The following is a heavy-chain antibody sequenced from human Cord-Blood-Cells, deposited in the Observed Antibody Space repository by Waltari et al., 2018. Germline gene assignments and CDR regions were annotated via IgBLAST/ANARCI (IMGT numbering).Heavy chain of an antibody. D-gene: IGHD3-3*01. CDR2: INHSGST. J-gene: IGHJ6*02. V-gene: IGHV4-34*01. CDR1: GGSFSGYY. CDR3: ARGFLEIYYYGMDV. Sequence: LLKPSETLSLTCAVYGGSFSGYYWSWIRQPPGKGLEWIGEINHSGSTNYNPSLKSRVTISVDTSKNQFSLKLSSVTAADTAVYYCARGFLEIYYYGMDVWGQGTTVTVSS.